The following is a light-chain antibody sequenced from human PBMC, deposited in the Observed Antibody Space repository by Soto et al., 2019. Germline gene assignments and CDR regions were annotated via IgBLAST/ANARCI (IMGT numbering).Light chain of an antibody. CDR1: QSFSSSF. J-gene: IGKJ1*01. CDR3: HQFASSLT. V-gene: IGKV3-20*01. CDR2: GAS. Sequence: EIVLTQSPGTLSLSPGERATLSCRASQSFSSSFFAWYQQKPGQAPRLLIYGASTRDTGIPDRFSVSASGTDFTLTISRLEPEDFAVYFCHQFASSLTFGQGTKVEIK.